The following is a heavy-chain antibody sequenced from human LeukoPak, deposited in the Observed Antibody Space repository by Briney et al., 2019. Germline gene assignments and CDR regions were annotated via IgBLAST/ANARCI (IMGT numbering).Heavy chain of an antibody. CDR2: IYYSGST. CDR3: ARGDYGVGDFDY. D-gene: IGHD4-17*01. Sequence: SETLSLTCTVSGGSISSYYWSWLRQPPGKGLEWIGYIYYSGSTNYNPSLKSRVTISVDTSKNQFSLKLSSVTAADTAVYYCARGDYGVGDFDYWGQGTLVTVSS. V-gene: IGHV4-59*01. CDR1: GGSISSYY. J-gene: IGHJ4*02.